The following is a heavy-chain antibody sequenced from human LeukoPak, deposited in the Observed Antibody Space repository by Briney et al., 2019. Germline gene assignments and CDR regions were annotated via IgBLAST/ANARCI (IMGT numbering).Heavy chain of an antibody. Sequence: SETLSLTCTVSGGSISSGGYYWGWIRQHPGKGLEWIGYIYYSGSTYYNPSLKSRVTISVDTSKNQFSLKLSSVTAADTAVYYCARAGGYYYYGMDVWGQGTTVTVSS. V-gene: IGHV4-31*03. CDR3: ARAGGYYYYGMDV. CDR1: GGSISSGGYY. D-gene: IGHD3-16*01. J-gene: IGHJ6*02. CDR2: IYYSGST.